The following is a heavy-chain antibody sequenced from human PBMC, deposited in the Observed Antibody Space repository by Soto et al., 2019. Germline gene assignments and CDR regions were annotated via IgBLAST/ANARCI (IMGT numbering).Heavy chain of an antibody. D-gene: IGHD1-1*01. Sequence: EVQLLESGGGLVQPGGSLRLSCAASGITFSNYAMSWVRQAPGKGLEWVSGINDSGDDTYHADSVKGRFTISRDNSKNTLYLQMTSLRAEETAIYYCAKEQLERRFGFDYWGQGSLVTVSS. CDR1: GITFSNYA. V-gene: IGHV3-23*01. CDR2: INDSGDDT. J-gene: IGHJ4*02. CDR3: AKEQLERRFGFDY.